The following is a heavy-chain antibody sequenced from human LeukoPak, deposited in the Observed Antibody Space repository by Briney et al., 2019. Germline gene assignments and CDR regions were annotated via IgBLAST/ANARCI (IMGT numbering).Heavy chain of an antibody. D-gene: IGHD3-16*01. J-gene: IGHJ4*02. CDR2: IRNDGSSK. Sequence: GDSLRLSCAASGFTFTSYAMHWARQAPGRGLEWVAFIRNDGSSKYYADSVKGRFTISRDNSKNTLFLQMNSLRAEDTAVYYCAKEGGFAHLDYWGQGTLVTASS. CDR1: GFTFTSYA. CDR3: AKEGGFAHLDY. V-gene: IGHV3-30*02.